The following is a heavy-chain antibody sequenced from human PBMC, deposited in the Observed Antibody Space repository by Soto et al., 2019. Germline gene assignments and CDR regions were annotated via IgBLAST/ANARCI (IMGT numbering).Heavy chain of an antibody. CDR3: AKDGWEVLRGFDP. J-gene: IGHJ5*02. CDR1: GLTFRNYA. V-gene: IGHV3-23*01. Sequence: EVQLLESGGGLVQPGGSLRLSCAASGLTFRNYAMTWVRQAPGKGLEWVSTINHSGGSTYYADSVKGRFTISRDNSKNTLYLQMHSLRAEDTAVYYCAKDGWEVLRGFDPWGQETLVTVSS. CDR2: INHSGGST. D-gene: IGHD1-26*01.